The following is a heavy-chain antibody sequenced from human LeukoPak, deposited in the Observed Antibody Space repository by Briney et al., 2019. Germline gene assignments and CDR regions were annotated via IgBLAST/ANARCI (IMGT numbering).Heavy chain of an antibody. CDR2: INPNSGGT. CDR1: GYTFTGYY. D-gene: IGHD5-12*01. CDR3: ARQEWVIVATIWGIDAFDI. J-gene: IGHJ3*02. V-gene: IGHV1-2*02. Sequence: ASVKVSXKASGYTFTGYYMHWVRQAPGQGLEWMGWINPNSGGTNYAQKFQGRVTMTRDTYISTAYMELSRLRSDDTAVYYCARQEWVIVATIWGIDAFDIWGQGTMVTVSS.